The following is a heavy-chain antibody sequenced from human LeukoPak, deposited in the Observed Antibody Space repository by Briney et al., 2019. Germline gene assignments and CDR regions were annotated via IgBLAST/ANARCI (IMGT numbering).Heavy chain of an antibody. V-gene: IGHV4-34*01. CDR1: GGSFSGYY. J-gene: IGHJ3*02. Sequence: SETLSLTCAVYGGSFSGYYWSWIRQPPGKGLEWIGEINHGGSTNYNPSLKSRVTISVDTSKNQFSLKLSSVTAADTAVYYCARPRIAALSTDDAFDIWGQGTMVTVSS. CDR2: INHGGST. D-gene: IGHD6-6*01. CDR3: ARPRIAALSTDDAFDI.